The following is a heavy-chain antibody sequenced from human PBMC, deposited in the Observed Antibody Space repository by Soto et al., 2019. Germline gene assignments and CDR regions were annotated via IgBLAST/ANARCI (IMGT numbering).Heavy chain of an antibody. Sequence: QLLESGGGLIQPGGSLRLSCAASEFTFKNYVMSWVRQAPGMGLEWVSAITYSGASTYYADSVKGRFTISRDNSKSTLYLQMNSLRAEDTAVYYCAKKDPWFDSWGQGTLVTVSS. V-gene: IGHV3-23*01. CDR2: ITYSGAST. J-gene: IGHJ5*01. CDR3: AKKDPWFDS. CDR1: EFTFKNYV.